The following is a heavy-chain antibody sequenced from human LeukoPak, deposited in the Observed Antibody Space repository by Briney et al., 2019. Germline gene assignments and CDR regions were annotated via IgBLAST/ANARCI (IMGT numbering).Heavy chain of an antibody. J-gene: IGHJ4*02. V-gene: IGHV4-59*08. Sequence: SETLSLTCNVSGGSISNYYWSWIRQPPGKGLEWIGYIYYTGSTNYNPSLKSRVTMSVDTSKNQFSLNLTSVTAADTAVYYCARHTQVLYYFDYWGQGTLVTVSS. CDR3: ARHTQVLYYFDY. CDR2: IYYTGST. CDR1: GGSISNYY.